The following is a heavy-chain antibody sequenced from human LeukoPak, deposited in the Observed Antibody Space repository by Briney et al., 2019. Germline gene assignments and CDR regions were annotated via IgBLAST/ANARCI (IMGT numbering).Heavy chain of an antibody. Sequence: GGSLRLSCAASGFTFDDYAMHWVRQAPGKGPEWVSGISWNSGSIGYADSVKGRFTISRDNAKNSLYLQMNSLRAEDTALYYCAKDIAAVGYYFDYWGQGTLVTVSS. CDR3: AKDIAAVGYYFDY. V-gene: IGHV3-9*01. CDR2: ISWNSGSI. D-gene: IGHD1-26*01. J-gene: IGHJ4*02. CDR1: GFTFDDYA.